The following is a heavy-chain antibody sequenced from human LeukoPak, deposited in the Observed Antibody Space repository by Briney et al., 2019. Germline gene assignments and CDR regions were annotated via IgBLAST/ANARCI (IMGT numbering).Heavy chain of an antibody. Sequence: PSETLSLTCAVYGGSFSGYYWSWIRQPPGKGLEWIGEINHSGSTNYNPSLKSRVTISVDTSKNQFSLKLNSVTAADTAVYYCARMGVGWYSSGSTHSGYFDYWGQGTLVTVSS. CDR3: ARMGVGWYSSGSTHSGYFDY. J-gene: IGHJ4*02. V-gene: IGHV4-34*01. CDR2: INHSGST. CDR1: GGSFSGYY. D-gene: IGHD6-19*01.